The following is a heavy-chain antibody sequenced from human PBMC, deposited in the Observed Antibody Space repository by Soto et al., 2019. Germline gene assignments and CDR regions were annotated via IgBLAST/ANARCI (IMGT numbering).Heavy chain of an antibody. CDR2: IDYSGRT. V-gene: IGHV4-59*01. CDR1: GGSINSYY. D-gene: IGHD1-26*01. J-gene: IGHJ5*02. Sequence: QVQLQESGPGLVKVSETLSLTCTVSGGSINSYYWSWIRQPPGKGLEWVADIDYSGRTNYNPSLTSRLPISVDTSKNQLSLKVRSVTAADTAVYYCAREIRLVGVTGWFDPWGQGTLVTVSS. CDR3: AREIRLVGVTGWFDP.